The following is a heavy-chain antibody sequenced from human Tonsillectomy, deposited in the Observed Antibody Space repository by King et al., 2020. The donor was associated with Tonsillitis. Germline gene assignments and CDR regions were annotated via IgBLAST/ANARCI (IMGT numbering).Heavy chain of an antibody. D-gene: IGHD2-15*01. CDR1: GFTFSSYA. J-gene: IGHJ4*02. Sequence: QLVESGGGVVQPGRSLRLSCAASGFTFSSYAMHWVRQAPGKGLEWVAVISFVGSYKYFADSVKGRFTISRDNSKNTLYLQMNSLRAEDTAVYYCPRSGCSGGSCYHFDYWGQGTLVTVSS. V-gene: IGHV3-30*04. CDR3: PRSGCSGGSCYHFDY. CDR2: ISFVGSYK.